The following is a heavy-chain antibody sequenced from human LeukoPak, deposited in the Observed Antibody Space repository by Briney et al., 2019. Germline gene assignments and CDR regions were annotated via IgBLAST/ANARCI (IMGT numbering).Heavy chain of an antibody. V-gene: IGHV3-30*02. Sequence: GGSLRLSCAASGFTLSSYGMHWVRQAPGKGLEWVAFIRYDGTNKYYADSVKGRFTISRDNSKNTLYLQMNSLRAEDTAVYYCARESESYDSSGSTFNYWGQGTLVTVSS. J-gene: IGHJ4*02. CDR2: IRYDGTNK. CDR3: ARESESYDSSGSTFNY. D-gene: IGHD3-22*01. CDR1: GFTLSSYG.